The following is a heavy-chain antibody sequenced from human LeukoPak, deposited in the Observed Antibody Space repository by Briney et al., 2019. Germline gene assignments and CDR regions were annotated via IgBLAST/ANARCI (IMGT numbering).Heavy chain of an antibody. CDR1: GFTFSSYW. CDR2: IKQDGSEK. J-gene: IGHJ4*02. V-gene: IGHV3-7*01. D-gene: IGHD6-19*01. CDR3: ARFSSGWLGDIDY. Sequence: GGSLRLSCAASGFTFSSYWMSWVRQAPGKGLEWVANIKQDGSEKYYVDSEKGRFTISRDNAKNSLYLQMNSLRAEDTAVYYCARFSSGWLGDIDYWGQGTLVTVSS.